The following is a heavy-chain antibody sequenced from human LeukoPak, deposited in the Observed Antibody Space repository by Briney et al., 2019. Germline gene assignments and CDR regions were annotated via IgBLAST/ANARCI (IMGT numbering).Heavy chain of an antibody. CDR2: IDSSGGYM. J-gene: IGHJ4*02. CDR3: LRGDRRDY. Sequence: GGSLRLSCEGSGFTFNTYSMNWARQAPGKGLEWVSSIDSSGGYMFYADSVKGRFIISRDNAKDSLYLQMNSLRVEDTAVYYCLRGDRRDYWGQGTLLTVSS. V-gene: IGHV3-21*06. CDR1: GFTFNTYS.